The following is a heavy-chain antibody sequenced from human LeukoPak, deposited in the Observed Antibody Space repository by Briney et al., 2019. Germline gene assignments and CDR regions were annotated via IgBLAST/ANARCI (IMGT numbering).Heavy chain of an antibody. D-gene: IGHD4-11*01. J-gene: IGHJ4*02. Sequence: GGSLRLSCTASGFTFGDYAMSWIRQAPGKGLEWVGFIRSKAYGETADYAASVKGRFTISRDDSKAIAYLQMNSLKTEDTAVYHCTRDRGDYNLYDYWGQGTLVTVSS. CDR2: IRSKAYGETA. CDR3: TRDRGDYNLYDY. V-gene: IGHV3-49*03. CDR1: GFTFGDYA.